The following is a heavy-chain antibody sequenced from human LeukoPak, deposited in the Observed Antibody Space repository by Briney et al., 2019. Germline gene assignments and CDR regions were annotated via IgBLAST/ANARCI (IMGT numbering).Heavy chain of an antibody. CDR2: VYYSGRT. V-gene: IGHV4-59*08. Sequence: PSEALSLTCTVSGGSISGYYWSWLRQPPGKGLEWIGHVYYSGRTTYNPSLRSRLTISADTSTSQLSLKLSFVTAADTAVYYCARHKPTGSYPLEVWGQGTLVTVS. CDR3: ARHKPTGSYPLEV. D-gene: IGHD3-16*01. J-gene: IGHJ4*02. CDR1: GGSISGYY.